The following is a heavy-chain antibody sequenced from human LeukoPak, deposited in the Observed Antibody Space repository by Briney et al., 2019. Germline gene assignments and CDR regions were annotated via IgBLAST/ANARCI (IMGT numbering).Heavy chain of an antibody. CDR2: IYYSGST. D-gene: IGHD3-22*01. J-gene: IGHJ4*02. CDR1: GGSISSYY. CDR3: ASGVVVITTRPFDY. V-gene: IGHV4-59*04. Sequence: PSETLSLTCTVSGGSISSYYWSWIRQPPGKGLEWIGSIYYSGSTYYNPSLKSRVTISVDTSKNQFSLKLSSVTAADTAVYYCASGVVVITTRPFDYWGQGTLVTVSS.